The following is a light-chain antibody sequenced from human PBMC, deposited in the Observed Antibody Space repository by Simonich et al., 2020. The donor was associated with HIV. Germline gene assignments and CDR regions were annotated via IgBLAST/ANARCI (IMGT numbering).Light chain of an antibody. CDR2: RAS. CDR1: QGIASY. CDR3: QHLNSFLPLT. J-gene: IGKJ4*01. Sequence: DIQLTHSPSFLSASVGDRVTITCRASQGIASYLAWYQQKPGKTPKLLIYRASTLQSWVPSRFSGSGSGTEFTLTISSLQPEDFATYYCQHLNSFLPLTFGGGTKVEIK. V-gene: IGKV1-9*01.